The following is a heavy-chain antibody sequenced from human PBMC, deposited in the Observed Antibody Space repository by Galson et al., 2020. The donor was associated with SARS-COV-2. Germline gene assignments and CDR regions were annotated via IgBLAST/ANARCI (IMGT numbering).Heavy chain of an antibody. Sequence: GESLKISCAASGFTFSSYAMSWVRQAPGKGLEWVSAISGSGGSTYYADSVKGRFTISRDNSKNTLYLQMNSLRAEDTAVYYCAKDIVVVITNDAFDIWGQGTMVTVSS. V-gene: IGHV3-23*01. CDR3: AKDIVVVITNDAFDI. J-gene: IGHJ3*02. D-gene: IGHD3-22*01. CDR2: ISGSGGST. CDR1: GFTFSSYA.